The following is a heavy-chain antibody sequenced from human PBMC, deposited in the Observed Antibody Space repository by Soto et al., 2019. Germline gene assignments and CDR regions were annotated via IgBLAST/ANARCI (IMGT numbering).Heavy chain of an antibody. CDR1: GLNFFRFV. V-gene: IGHV3-23*01. Sequence: GAPRLYCAGPGLNFFRFVTSWGRPAPGEGLDWVSVISGSGGGTYYADSVKGRLTISRDNSKNTLFLQMNSLKAEDTAVYYCAKEGGYSYGLYYYGMDVWGQGTTVTVSS. D-gene: IGHD5-18*01. CDR3: AKEGGYSYGLYYYGMDV. CDR2: ISGSGGGT. J-gene: IGHJ6*02.